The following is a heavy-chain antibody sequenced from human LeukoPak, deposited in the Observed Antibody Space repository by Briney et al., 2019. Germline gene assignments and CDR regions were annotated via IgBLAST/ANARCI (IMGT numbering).Heavy chain of an antibody. J-gene: IGHJ5*02. CDR3: ARKLRLGGNWFDP. V-gene: IGHV1-69*13. CDR2: IIPISGTT. Sequence: SVKVSCKTSGGTFTSYAITWVRQAPGQELEWMGKIIPISGTTNYAQKFQGRVTFTADESTSTAYMELSSLRSEDTALYYCARKLRLGGNWFDPWGQGTLVTVSS. CDR1: GGTFTSYA. D-gene: IGHD1-26*01.